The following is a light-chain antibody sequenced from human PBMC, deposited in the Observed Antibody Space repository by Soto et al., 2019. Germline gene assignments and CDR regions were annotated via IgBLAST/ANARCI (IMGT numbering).Light chain of an antibody. CDR1: QSVSSN. CDR2: GAS. Sequence: EIVMTQSPATLSVSPEERATLSCRASQSVSSNLAWYQQKPGQAPMLLIYGASTRATGIPAGFSGSGSGTAFNQTISVLLSENFLVHNSQQYNNGPPVVTLGHGTKV. J-gene: IGKJ1*01. V-gene: IGKV3-15*01. CDR3: QQYNNGPPVVT.